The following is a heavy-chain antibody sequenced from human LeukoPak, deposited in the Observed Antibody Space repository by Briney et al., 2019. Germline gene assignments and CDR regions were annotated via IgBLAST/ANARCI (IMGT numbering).Heavy chain of an antibody. CDR3: ARVRSGERGAEARADAFDI. V-gene: IGHV3-53*01. J-gene: IGHJ3*02. D-gene: IGHD6-6*01. CDR1: GFTFSSYW. CDR2: IYSGGST. Sequence: PGGSLRLSCAASGFTFSSYWMSWVRQAPGKGLEWVSVIYSGGSTDYADSVRGRFTISRDNSKNTLYLQMNSLRAEDTAVYYCARVRSGERGAEARADAFDIWGQGTMVTVSS.